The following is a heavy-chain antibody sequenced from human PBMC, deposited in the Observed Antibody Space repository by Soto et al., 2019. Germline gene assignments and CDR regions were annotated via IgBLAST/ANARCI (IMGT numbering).Heavy chain of an antibody. V-gene: IGHV3-23*01. CDR3: ARVASDYSNSVDN. CDR1: GFTFNAYA. D-gene: IGHD4-4*01. CDR2: IGGSGGNR. Sequence: EVQRLESGGGWVQPGGSLRLSCAASGFTFNAYAMTWVRQSPGKGLEWVSAIGGSGGNRYYVDSVRGRFTISRDNSKDTVDLQMNSLRVEDTAVYYCARVASDYSNSVDNWGQGILVTVSS. J-gene: IGHJ4*02.